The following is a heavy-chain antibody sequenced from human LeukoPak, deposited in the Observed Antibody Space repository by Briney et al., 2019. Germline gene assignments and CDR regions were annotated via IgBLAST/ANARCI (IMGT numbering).Heavy chain of an antibody. V-gene: IGHV4-4*02. CDR1: GGSISSSNW. CDR3: ARGDYVGGTFNDAFDI. D-gene: IGHD3-16*01. Sequence: SGTLSLTCAISGGSISSSNWWTWVRQPPGKGLEWVGEIYLRGNTNYNPSLESRVTISVDGSKTQLSLRLESVTAADTAMYYCARGDYVGGTFNDAFDIWGQGTLVTVSS. CDR2: IYLRGNT. J-gene: IGHJ3*02.